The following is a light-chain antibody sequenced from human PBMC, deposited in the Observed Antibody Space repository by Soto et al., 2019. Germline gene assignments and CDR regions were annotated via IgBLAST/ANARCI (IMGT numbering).Light chain of an antibody. CDR2: GAS. CDR3: QQRSAT. CDR1: QSVSSN. J-gene: IGKJ1*01. Sequence: EIVMTQSPATLSVSPGERATLSCRASQSVSSNLAWYQQKPGQAPRLLIYGASTRATGIPARFSGSGSGTDFTLTISSLEPEDFAVYYCQQRSATFGQGTKVDIK. V-gene: IGKV3-15*01.